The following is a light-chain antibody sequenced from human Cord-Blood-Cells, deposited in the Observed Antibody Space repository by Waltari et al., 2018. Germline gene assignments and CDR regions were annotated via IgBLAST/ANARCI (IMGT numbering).Light chain of an antibody. Sequence: NFMLTQPHSVSESPGKTVTISCTRSSGSIASTYVQWYQQRPGSSPTTVIYEDNQRPSGVTDRFSGSIDSSSNSASLTISGLKTEDEADYYCQSYDSSIVVFGGGTKLTVL. CDR2: EDN. V-gene: IGLV6-57*01. CDR1: SGSIASTY. J-gene: IGLJ2*01. CDR3: QSYDSSIVV.